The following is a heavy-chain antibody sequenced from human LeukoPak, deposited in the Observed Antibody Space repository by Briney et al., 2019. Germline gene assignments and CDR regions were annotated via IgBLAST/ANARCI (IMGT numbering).Heavy chain of an antibody. Sequence: SETLSLTCTVSGGSISSSSYYWGWIRQPPGKGLEWIGSIYNTGSTYYNPSLKSRVTISVDTSKNQFSLKLSSVTAADTAVYYCARVERYYYDSSGYTYFDYWGQGTLVTVSS. CDR1: GGSISSSSYY. CDR2: IYNTGST. CDR3: ARVERYYYDSSGYTYFDY. J-gene: IGHJ4*02. D-gene: IGHD3-22*01. V-gene: IGHV4-39*07.